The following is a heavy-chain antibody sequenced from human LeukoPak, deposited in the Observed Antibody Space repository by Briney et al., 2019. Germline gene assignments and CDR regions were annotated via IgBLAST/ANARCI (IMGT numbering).Heavy chain of an antibody. CDR2: INGYRGNT. CDR3: ARDYGAIAVVGRYFDY. Sequence: ASVKFSCKASGYSFTTYDISWVRQAPGQGLEWMGWINGYRGNTNYAENFEGRVTMTRDTSTSTAYMELRSLRSDDTAVYYCARDYGAIAVVGRYFDYWGQGTLVTVSS. V-gene: IGHV1-18*01. J-gene: IGHJ4*02. CDR1: GYSFTTYD. D-gene: IGHD6-19*01.